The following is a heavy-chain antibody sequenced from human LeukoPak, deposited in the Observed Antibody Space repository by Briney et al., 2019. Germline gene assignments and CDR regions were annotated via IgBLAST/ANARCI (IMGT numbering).Heavy chain of an antibody. Sequence: PGGSLRLSCAASGFTFSDYYMSWIRQAPGKGLEWVSYISSSSSYTNYADSVKGRFTISRDNAKNSLYLQMNSLRAEDTAVYNCARDPDPPLYYFDYWGQGTLVTVSS. CDR1: GFTFSDYY. V-gene: IGHV3-11*06. CDR2: ISSSSSYT. CDR3: ARDPDPPLYYFDY. J-gene: IGHJ4*02. D-gene: IGHD1-14*01.